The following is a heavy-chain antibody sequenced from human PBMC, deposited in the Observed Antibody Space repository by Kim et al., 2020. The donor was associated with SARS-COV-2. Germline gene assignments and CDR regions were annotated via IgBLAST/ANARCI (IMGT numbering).Heavy chain of an antibody. CDR1: GYTFTSYA. V-gene: IGHV7-4-1*02. Sequence: ASVKVSCKASGYTFTSYAMNWVRQAPGQGLEWMGWINTNPGNPTYAQGFTGRFVFSLDTSVSTAYLQISSLKAEDTAVYYCAREKYSYGLNWFDPWGQGTLVTVSS. CDR3: AREKYSYGLNWFDP. D-gene: IGHD5-18*01. J-gene: IGHJ5*02. CDR2: INTNPGNP.